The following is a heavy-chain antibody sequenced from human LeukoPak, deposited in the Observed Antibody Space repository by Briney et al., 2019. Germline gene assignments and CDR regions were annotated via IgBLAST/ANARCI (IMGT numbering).Heavy chain of an antibody. V-gene: IGHV3-11*01. D-gene: IGHD3-10*01. J-gene: IGHJ4*02. CDR3: ARDTFTMVRGPKGY. Sequence: AGGSLRLSCAASGFTFSDYYMSWIRQAPGKGLEWVSYISSSGSTIYYADSVKGRFTISRDNAKNSLYLQMNSLRAEDTAVYYCARDTFTMVRGPKGYWGQGTLVTVSS. CDR2: ISSSGSTI. CDR1: GFTFSDYY.